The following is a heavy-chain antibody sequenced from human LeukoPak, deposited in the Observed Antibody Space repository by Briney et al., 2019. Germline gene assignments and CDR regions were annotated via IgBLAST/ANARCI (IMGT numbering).Heavy chain of an antibody. D-gene: IGHD3-3*02. Sequence: AGGSLRLPCAASGFTFSDYSFNWVRQAPGKGLEWVSSISSSSSYKYYADSLKGRFTISRDNAKNSLYLQVNSLRAEGTAVYYCARINDSYHLDFWGHGTLVTVSS. CDR2: ISSSSSYK. V-gene: IGHV3-21*01. CDR3: ARINDSYHLDF. CDR1: GFTFSDYS. J-gene: IGHJ4*01.